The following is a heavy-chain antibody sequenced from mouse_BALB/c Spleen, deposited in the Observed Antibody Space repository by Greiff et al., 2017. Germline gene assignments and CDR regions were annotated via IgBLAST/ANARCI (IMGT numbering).Heavy chain of an antibody. V-gene: IGHV14-4*02. D-gene: IGHD2-1*01. CDR1: GFNIKDYY. J-gene: IGHJ2*01. Sequence: EVQRVESGAELVRSGASVKLSCTASGFNIKDYYMHWVKQRPEQGLEWIGWIDPENGDTEYAPKFQGKATMTADTSSNTAYLQLSSLTSEDTAVYYCYYGNYFDYWGQGTTLTVSS. CDR3: YYGNYFDY. CDR2: IDPENGDT.